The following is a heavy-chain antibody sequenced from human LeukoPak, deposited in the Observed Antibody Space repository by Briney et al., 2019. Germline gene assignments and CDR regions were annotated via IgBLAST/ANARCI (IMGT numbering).Heavy chain of an antibody. CDR2: MKQSGTP. CDR1: GGAFSAFH. J-gene: IGHJ4*02. V-gene: IGHV4-34*01. CDR3: ETTTKLYGLLTYFDN. Sequence: SETLSLTCAVSGGAFSAFHVNCSGQSPAKGLEWLGEMKQSGTPRYNPSLQSRVTISVDKSKNQFSLKVRSLPAADPAIYYCETTTKLYGLLTYFDNWGQGTLVTVSS. D-gene: IGHD3-10*01.